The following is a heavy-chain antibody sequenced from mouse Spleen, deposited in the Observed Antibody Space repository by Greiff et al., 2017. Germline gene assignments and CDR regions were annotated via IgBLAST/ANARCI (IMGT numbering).Heavy chain of an antibody. J-gene: IGHJ4*01. CDR3: ARSGDGYYLYYAMDY. D-gene: IGHD2-3*01. CDR2: INPSTGGT. Sequence: EVQLQQSGPELVKPGASVKISCKASGYSFTGYYMNWVKQSPEKSLEWIGEINPSTGGTTYNQKFKAKATLTVDKSSSTAYMQLKSLTSEDSAVYYCARSGDGYYLYYAMDYWGQGTSVTVSS. V-gene: IGHV1-42*01. CDR1: GYSFTGYY.